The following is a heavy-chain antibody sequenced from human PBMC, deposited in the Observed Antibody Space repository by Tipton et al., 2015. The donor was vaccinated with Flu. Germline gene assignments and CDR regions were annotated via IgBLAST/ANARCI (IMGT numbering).Heavy chain of an antibody. CDR3: ARHRYYSGYDS. Sequence: LRLSCNVSGGSLSSFYWSWIRQPAGKGLEWIGRMYTTGTTKYNPSLKSRVTMSIDTSKKQFSLKLTSVTAADTAMYYCARHRYYSGYDSWGQGTLVTVSS. V-gene: IGHV4-4*07. D-gene: IGHD5-12*01. J-gene: IGHJ5*02. CDR2: MYTTGTT. CDR1: GGSLSSFY.